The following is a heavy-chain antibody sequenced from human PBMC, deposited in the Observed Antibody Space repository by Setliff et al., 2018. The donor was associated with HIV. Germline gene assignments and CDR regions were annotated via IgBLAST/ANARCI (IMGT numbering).Heavy chain of an antibody. D-gene: IGHD3-10*01. Sequence: ASVKVSCKASGDIPRHYGFNWVRQAPGQGLEWVGSVIPVFGEPHYAQRFQGRVTITADRSSNTAYMEIMSLRSDDTATYYCGRGVLYGLSEYWGPGSPVTVSS. CDR3: GRGVLYGLSEY. V-gene: IGHV1-69*13. J-gene: IGHJ4*02. CDR2: VIPVFGEP. CDR1: GDIPRHYG.